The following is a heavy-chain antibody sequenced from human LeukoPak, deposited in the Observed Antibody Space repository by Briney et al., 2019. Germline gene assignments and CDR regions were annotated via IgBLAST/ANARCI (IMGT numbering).Heavy chain of an antibody. CDR3: ARDVGGYRYGYRPTELYWYFDL. D-gene: IGHD5-18*01. Sequence: PSETLSLTCTVSGGSISSGSYYWTWIRQPAGKGLEWIGRISTSGRTNFNPSLKSRVTISIDTSKNQFSLKLSSVTAADTAVYYCARDVGGYRYGYRPTELYWYFDLWGRGTLVTVSS. CDR2: ISTSGRT. CDR1: GGSISSGSYY. V-gene: IGHV4-61*02. J-gene: IGHJ2*01.